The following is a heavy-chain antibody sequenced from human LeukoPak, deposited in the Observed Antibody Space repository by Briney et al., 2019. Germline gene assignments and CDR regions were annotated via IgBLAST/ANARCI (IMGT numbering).Heavy chain of an antibody. CDR2: IYYSGST. J-gene: IGHJ6*02. Sequence: PSETLSLTCTVSGGSISSSSYYWGWIRQPPGKGLEWIGSIYYSGSTYYNPSLKSRVTISVDTSKNQFSLKLSSVTAADTAVYYCARAVCVAAACPPPVGGGMDVWGQGTTVTVSS. CDR3: ARAVCVAAACPPPVGGGMDV. CDR1: GGSISSSSYY. D-gene: IGHD6-13*01. V-gene: IGHV4-39*07.